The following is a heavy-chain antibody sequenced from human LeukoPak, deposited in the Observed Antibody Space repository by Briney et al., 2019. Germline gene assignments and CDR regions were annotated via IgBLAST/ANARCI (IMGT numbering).Heavy chain of an antibody. J-gene: IGHJ6*03. CDR2: ISSNGGST. Sequence: PGGSLRLSCAASGFTFSSYAMHWVRQAPGKGLEYVSAISSNGGSTYYANSVKGRFTISRDNSKNTLYLQMGSLRAEDMAVYYCARDGDSSGYIYYYYYYMDVWGKGTTVTISS. D-gene: IGHD3-22*01. V-gene: IGHV3-64*01. CDR3: ARDGDSSGYIYYYYYYMDV. CDR1: GFTFSSYA.